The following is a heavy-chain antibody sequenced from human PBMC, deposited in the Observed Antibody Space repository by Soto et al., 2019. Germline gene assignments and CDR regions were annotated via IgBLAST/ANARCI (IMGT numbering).Heavy chain of an antibody. Sequence: EVQLLESGGGLVQPGGSLRLSCAASGFSFSSYAMSWVRQAPGKGLEWVSSISGSGDNTYYVDSVKGRFTVSRDNSKNTLHLHRSSLGGEATAVYMCAKAAAYHGSARYFPFYDCGLGTQVTVSS. CDR1: GFSFSSYA. J-gene: IGHJ4*02. D-gene: IGHD3-10*01. V-gene: IGHV3-23*01. CDR2: ISGSGDNT. CDR3: AKAAAYHGSARYFPFYD.